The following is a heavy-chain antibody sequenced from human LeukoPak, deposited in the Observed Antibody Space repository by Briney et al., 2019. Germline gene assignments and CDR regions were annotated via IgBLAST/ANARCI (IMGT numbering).Heavy chain of an antibody. CDR2: ISSSSSYI. D-gene: IGHD2-2*01. J-gene: IGHJ4*02. V-gene: IGHV3-21*01. CDR3: ARDPSLPARYPYFGY. Sequence: GGSLRLSCAASGFTFSSYSMNWVRQAPGKGLEWVSSISSSSSYIYYADSVKGRFTISRDNAKNSLYLQMNSLRAEDTAVYYCARDPSLPARYPYFGYWGQGTLVTVSS. CDR1: GFTFSSYS.